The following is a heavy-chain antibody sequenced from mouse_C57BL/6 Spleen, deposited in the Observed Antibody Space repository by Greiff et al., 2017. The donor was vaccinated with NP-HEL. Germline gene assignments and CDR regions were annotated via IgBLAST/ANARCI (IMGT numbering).Heavy chain of an antibody. CDR2: IYPGDGDT. CDR1: GYAFSSSW. J-gene: IGHJ4*01. D-gene: IGHD1-1*01. V-gene: IGHV1-82*01. CDR3: ANIYYYGSSYVDAMDY. Sequence: VQLQQSGPELVKPGASVKISCKASGYAFSSSWMNWVKQRPGKGLEWIGRIYPGDGDTNYNGKFKGKATLTADKSSSTAYMQLSSLTSEDSAVYFCANIYYYGSSYVDAMDYWGQGTSVTVSS.